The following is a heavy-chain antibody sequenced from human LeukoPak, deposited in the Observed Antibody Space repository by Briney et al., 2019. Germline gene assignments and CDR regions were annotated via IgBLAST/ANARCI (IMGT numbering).Heavy chain of an antibody. J-gene: IGHJ4*02. CDR2: ISYDGSNK. CDR3: ASPLGYCSSTSCSDLDFDY. CDR1: GFTFGSYA. V-gene: IGHV3-30*04. Sequence: GGSLRLSCAASGFTFGSYAMHWVRQAPGKGLEWVAVISYDGSNKYYADSVKGRFTISRDNSKNTLYLQMNSLRAEDTAVYYCASPLGYCSSTSCSDLDFDYWGQGTLVTVSS. D-gene: IGHD2-2*01.